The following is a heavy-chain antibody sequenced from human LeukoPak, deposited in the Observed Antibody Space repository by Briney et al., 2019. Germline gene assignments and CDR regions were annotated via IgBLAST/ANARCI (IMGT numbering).Heavy chain of an antibody. CDR1: GFTFDDYA. V-gene: IGHV3-9*01. Sequence: GGSLRLSCAASGFTFDDYAMHWVRQAPGKGLEWVSGISWNSGSIGYADSVKGRFTISRDNAKNSLYLQMNSLKAEDTAVYYCARGCRDGYKSNWFDPWGQGTLVTVSS. J-gene: IGHJ5*02. D-gene: IGHD5-24*01. CDR3: ARGCRDGYKSNWFDP. CDR2: ISWNSGSI.